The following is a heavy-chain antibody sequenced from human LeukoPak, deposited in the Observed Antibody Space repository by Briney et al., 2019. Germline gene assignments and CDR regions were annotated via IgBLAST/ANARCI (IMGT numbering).Heavy chain of an antibody. CDR1: GFTFTTSG. Sequence: ASVKVSCKASGFTFTTSGIQWVRQARGQRLEWIGWIVVGAGNTYYSQRFHERVTITRDMSTSTAYMELSSLRSDDTAVYHCAAQRGASLHDFWSTRLFDPWGQGTLVSVSS. D-gene: IGHD3-3*01. J-gene: IGHJ5*02. CDR3: AAQRGASLHDFWSTRLFDP. CDR2: IVVGAGNT. V-gene: IGHV1-58*02.